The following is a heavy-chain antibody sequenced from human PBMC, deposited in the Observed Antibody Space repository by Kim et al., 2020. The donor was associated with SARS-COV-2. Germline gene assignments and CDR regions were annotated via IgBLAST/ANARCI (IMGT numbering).Heavy chain of an antibody. V-gene: IGHV1-8*01. CDR2: MNPNSGNT. J-gene: IGHJ4*02. CDR1: GYIFTNYD. Sequence: ASVKVSCTASGYIFTNYDLNWVRQATGQGLEWMGWMNPNSGNTGYAQQFQGRVTMTRDTSISTAYMELSSLRSEDMAVYYCARDYYGSGSPFRSLDYWGQGTLVTVSS. CDR3: ARDYYGSGSPFRSLDY. D-gene: IGHD3-10*01.